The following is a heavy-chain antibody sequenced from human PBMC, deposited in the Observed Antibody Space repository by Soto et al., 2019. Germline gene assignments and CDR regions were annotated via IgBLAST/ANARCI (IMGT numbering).Heavy chain of an antibody. V-gene: IGHV3-73*01. CDR2: IRSKANSYAT. D-gene: IGHD2-21*02. Sequence: GGSLRLSCAASGFTFSVSAMHLVRQSSGKGLEWVGRIRSKANSYATAYAASVKGRFTISRDDSKNTAYLQMNSLKTEDTAVYYCNSVNGGNSYYYYGMDVWGQGTTVTVSS. CDR3: NSVNGGNSYYYYGMDV. CDR1: GFTFSVSA. J-gene: IGHJ6*02.